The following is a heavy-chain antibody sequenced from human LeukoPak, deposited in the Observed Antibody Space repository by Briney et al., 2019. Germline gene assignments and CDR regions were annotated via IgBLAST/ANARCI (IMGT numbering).Heavy chain of an antibody. CDR2: ISTSGSTI. CDR3: SRERGLLFDY. Sequence: TGGSLRLSCAASGFTFSSYEMNWVRQAPGKGLEWLSYISTSGSTIYYADSVKGRFTISRDNAKNTLYLQMNSLRAEDTALYYCSRERGLLFDYWGQGTLVTVSS. V-gene: IGHV3-48*03. J-gene: IGHJ4*02. CDR1: GFTFSSYE. D-gene: IGHD3-10*01.